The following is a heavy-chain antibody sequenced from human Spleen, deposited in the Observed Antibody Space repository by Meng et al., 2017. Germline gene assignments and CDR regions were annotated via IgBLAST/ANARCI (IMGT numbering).Heavy chain of an antibody. CDR1: GFIVSSNE. J-gene: IGHJ4*02. CDR2: ISSTSVYI. Sequence: GGSLRLSCAASGFIVSSNEMSWVRQAPGKGLQWVASISSTSVYIYYADSVQGRFTISRDNAKNSLYLQVNSLRVEDTAVYYCARTDTMIRGGIIRNGGFDYWGQGTLVTVSS. V-gene: IGHV3-21*01. CDR3: ARTDTMIRGGIIRNGGFDY. D-gene: IGHD3-10*01.